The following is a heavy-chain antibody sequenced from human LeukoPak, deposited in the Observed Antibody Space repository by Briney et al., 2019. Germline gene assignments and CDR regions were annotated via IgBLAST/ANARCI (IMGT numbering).Heavy chain of an antibody. CDR3: ARMSLSYDFWSGYYGTTFDY. CDR1: GYTFTSYA. Sequence: ASVKVSCKASGYTFTSYAMNWVREAPGQGLEWMGWVNTNTGNPTYAQGFTGRFVFSLDTSVSTAYLQISSLKAEDTAVYYCARMSLSYDFWSGYYGTTFDYWGQGTLVTVSS. V-gene: IGHV7-4-1*02. J-gene: IGHJ4*02. CDR2: VNTNTGNP. D-gene: IGHD3-3*01.